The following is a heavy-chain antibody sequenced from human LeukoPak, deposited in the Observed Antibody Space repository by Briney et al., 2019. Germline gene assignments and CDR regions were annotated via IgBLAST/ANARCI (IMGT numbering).Heavy chain of an antibody. CDR3: AKVWATMVRGVIIRYFQH. D-gene: IGHD3-10*01. CDR2: ISGSGGST. J-gene: IGHJ1*01. Sequence: GGSLRLSCAASGFTFSSYAMSWVRQAPGKGLEWVSAISGSGGSTYYADSVKGRFTISRDNSKNTLYLQMNSLRAEDTAVYYCAKVWATMVRGVIIRYFQHWGQGTLVTVSS. CDR1: GFTFSSYA. V-gene: IGHV3-23*01.